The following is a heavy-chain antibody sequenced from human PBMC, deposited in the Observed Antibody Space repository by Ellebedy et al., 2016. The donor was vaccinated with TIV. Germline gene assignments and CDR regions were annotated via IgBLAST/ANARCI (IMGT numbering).Heavy chain of an antibody. Sequence: ASVKVSCXASGYTFTSYDINWVRQATGQGLEWMGWMNPNSGNTGYAQKFQGRVTMTRNTSISTAYMELSRLRSDDTAVYYCARLYSSSLDYWGQGTLVTVSS. CDR2: MNPNSGNT. V-gene: IGHV1-8*01. J-gene: IGHJ4*02. CDR1: GYTFTSYD. D-gene: IGHD6-6*01. CDR3: ARLYSSSLDY.